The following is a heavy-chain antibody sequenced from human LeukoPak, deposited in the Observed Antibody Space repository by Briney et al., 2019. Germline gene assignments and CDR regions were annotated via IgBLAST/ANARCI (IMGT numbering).Heavy chain of an antibody. V-gene: IGHV4-30-4*01. CDR3: ARAVVWGSYRPLDY. CDR1: GGSISSGDYY. Sequence: PSQTLSLTCTVSGGSISSGDYYWSWIRQPPGKGLEWIGYIYYSGSTYYNSSLKSRVTISVDTSKNQFSLKLSSVTAADTAVYYCARAVVWGSYRPLDYWGQGTLVTVSS. CDR2: IYYSGST. J-gene: IGHJ4*02. D-gene: IGHD3-16*02.